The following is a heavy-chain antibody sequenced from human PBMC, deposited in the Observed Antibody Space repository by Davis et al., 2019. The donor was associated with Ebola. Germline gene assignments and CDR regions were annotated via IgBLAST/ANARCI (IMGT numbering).Heavy chain of an antibody. Sequence: PGGSLRLFCAASGFTFSSYAMSWVRQAPGKGLEWVSAFSGSGGSTYYADSVKGRFTISRDNSKKTLYLQMNSLRADDTALYYCARGGGSSWFAYWGQGTLVTVSS. V-gene: IGHV3-23*01. CDR3: ARGGGSSWFAY. D-gene: IGHD6-13*01. CDR2: FSGSGGST. J-gene: IGHJ5*01. CDR1: GFTFSSYA.